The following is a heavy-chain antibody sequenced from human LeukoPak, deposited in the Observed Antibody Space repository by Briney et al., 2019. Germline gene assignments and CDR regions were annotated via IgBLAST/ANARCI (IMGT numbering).Heavy chain of an antibody. CDR3: ARDGHLTYFDY. CDR1: GGSLSSYY. Sequence: SETLSLTCTVSGGSLSSYYWSWIRQPPGKGLEWIGYIYYSGSTNYNPSLKSRVTISVDTSKNQFSLKLSSVTAADTAVYYCARDGHLTYFDYWGQGTLVTVSS. CDR2: IYYSGST. V-gene: IGHV4-59*01. J-gene: IGHJ4*02.